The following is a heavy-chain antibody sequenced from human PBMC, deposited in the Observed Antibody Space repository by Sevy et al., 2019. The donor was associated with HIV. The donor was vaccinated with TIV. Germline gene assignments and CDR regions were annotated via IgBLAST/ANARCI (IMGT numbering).Heavy chain of an antibody. V-gene: IGHV3-48*03. CDR2: ISSSGGTK. CDR3: ARVGYSYDSSGYYSDGNF. CDR1: GFTFGNYE. D-gene: IGHD3-22*01. Sequence: GGSLRLSCSASGFTFGNYEINWVRQAPRKGLEWISHISSSGGTKYYADSVKGRFTVSRDNAENTVYLHMTSLRVEDTAFYYCARVGYSYDSSGYYSDGNFWGQGSLVTVSS. J-gene: IGHJ4*02.